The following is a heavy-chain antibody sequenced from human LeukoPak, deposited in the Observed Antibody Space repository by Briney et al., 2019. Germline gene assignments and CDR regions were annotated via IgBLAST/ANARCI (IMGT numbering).Heavy chain of an antibody. CDR2: INSDGSST. CDR3: ARSTNSRGYSYGQFDY. J-gene: IGHJ4*02. Sequence: QSGGSLRLSCAASGFTFSSYWMHWVRQAPGKGLVWVSCINSDGSSTSYADSVKGRFTISRDNAKNTLYLQMNSLRAEDTAVYYCARSTNSRGYSYGQFDYWGQGTLVTVSS. D-gene: IGHD5-18*01. V-gene: IGHV3-74*01. CDR1: GFTFSSYW.